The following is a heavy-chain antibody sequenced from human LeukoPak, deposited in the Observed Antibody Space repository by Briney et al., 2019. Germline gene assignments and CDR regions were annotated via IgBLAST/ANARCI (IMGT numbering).Heavy chain of an antibody. CDR1: GYTFSGYF. J-gene: IGHJ4*02. CDR3: ARGPDYDFWSGNFDY. D-gene: IGHD3-3*01. Sequence: ASVKVSCKASGYTFSGYFLHWVRQAPGQGLDWMGWINTKTGATQYAKKFQGRVTLTRDTSTSTVDMDLSSLRSEDTAVYYCARGPDYDFWSGNFDYWGQGTLVTVSS. CDR2: INTKTGAT. V-gene: IGHV1-2*02.